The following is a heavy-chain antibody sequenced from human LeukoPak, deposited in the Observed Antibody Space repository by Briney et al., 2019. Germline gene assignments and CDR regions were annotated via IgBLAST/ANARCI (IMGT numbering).Heavy chain of an antibody. D-gene: IGHD1-14*01. J-gene: IGHJ4*02. CDR2: IKQDGSEK. CDR3: AGIDFDY. V-gene: IGHV3-7*01. Sequence: GGSLRLSCAASGFTFSTYNMNWVRQAPGKGLEWVANIKQDGSEKYYVDSVKGRFTISRDNAKNSLYLQMNSLRAEDTAVYYCAGIDFDYWGQGTLVTVSS. CDR1: GFTFSTYN.